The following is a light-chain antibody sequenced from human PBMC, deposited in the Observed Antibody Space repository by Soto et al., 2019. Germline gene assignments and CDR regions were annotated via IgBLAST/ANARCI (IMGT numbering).Light chain of an antibody. CDR3: SSYAGSNNPYV. V-gene: IGLV2-8*01. CDR2: EVS. J-gene: IGLJ1*01. Sequence: QSALTQPPSASGSPGQSVTISCTGTSSDVGGYNYVSWYQQHPGKAPKLMNYEVSKRPSGVPDRFSGSKSGNTASLTVSGLQAEDEADYYCSSYAGSNNPYVFGTGTKLTVL. CDR1: SSDVGGYNY.